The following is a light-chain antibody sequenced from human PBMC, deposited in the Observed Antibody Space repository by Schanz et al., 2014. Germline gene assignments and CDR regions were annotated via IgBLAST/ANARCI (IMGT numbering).Light chain of an antibody. CDR1: SSDVGGYNY. CDR2: EVS. J-gene: IGLJ1*01. Sequence: QSALTQPPSASGSPGQSVTISCTGTSSDVGGYNYVSWYQQHPGKAPKLMISEVSKRPSGVPDRFSGSKSGNTASLTVSGLQAEDEADYYCSSNGGVNIYVFGTGTKLTVL. V-gene: IGLV2-8*01. CDR3: SSNGGVNIYV.